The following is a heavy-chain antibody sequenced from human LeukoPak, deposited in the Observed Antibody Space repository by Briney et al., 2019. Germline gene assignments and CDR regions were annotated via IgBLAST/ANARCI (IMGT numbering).Heavy chain of an antibody. CDR3: ARSYYYDYRQIDY. D-gene: IGHD3-22*01. Sequence: PSETLSLTCTVSGDSISTSSYYWGWIRQPPGKGLEWLGSIYYSGSTYYNPSLKSRVTVSVDTSKNQFSLNLYSVTAADTAVFYCARSYYYDYRQIDYWGQGTLVTVSS. CDR1: GDSISTSSYY. CDR2: IYYSGST. J-gene: IGHJ4*02. V-gene: IGHV4-39*01.